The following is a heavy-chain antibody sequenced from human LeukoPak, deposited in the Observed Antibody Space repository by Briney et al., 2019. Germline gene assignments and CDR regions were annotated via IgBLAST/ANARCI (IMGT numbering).Heavy chain of an antibody. CDR3: AGSSGRTFPNDY. Sequence: SETLSLTCTVSGGSISSYYWSWIRQPPGKGLEWIGYIYYSGSTNYNPSLKSRVTISVDTSKNQFSLKLSSVTAADTGVYYCAGSSGRTFPNDYWGQGTLVTVSS. V-gene: IGHV4-59*08. J-gene: IGHJ4*02. CDR1: GGSISSYY. D-gene: IGHD3-10*01. CDR2: IYYSGST.